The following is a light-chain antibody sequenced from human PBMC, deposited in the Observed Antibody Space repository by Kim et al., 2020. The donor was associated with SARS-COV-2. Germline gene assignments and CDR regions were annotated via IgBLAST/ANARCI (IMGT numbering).Light chain of an antibody. Sequence: GYRVTIPWRADQDLSSWLAWYQQKPGQAPRLLIYAASSLQNGVPLRFSGSGSETDFTLPSTSLQSEDFATYYCQQAYSYPLTFGGGTKVDIK. V-gene: IGKV1-12*01. CDR1: QDLSSW. CDR3: QQAYSYPLT. J-gene: IGKJ4*01. CDR2: AAS.